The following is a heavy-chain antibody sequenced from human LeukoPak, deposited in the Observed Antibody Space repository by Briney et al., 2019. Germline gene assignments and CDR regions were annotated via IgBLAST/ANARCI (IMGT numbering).Heavy chain of an antibody. CDR2: IYYSGST. V-gene: IGHV4-59*08. Sequence: SETLSLTCTVSGGSISSYYWSWIRQPPGKGLEWSGYIYYSGSTNYNPSLKSRVTISVDTSKNQFSLKLSSVTAADTAVYYCARHGDYDILTGPEYYFDYWGQGTLVTVSS. CDR1: GGSISSYY. D-gene: IGHD3-9*01. J-gene: IGHJ4*02. CDR3: ARHGDYDILTGPEYYFDY.